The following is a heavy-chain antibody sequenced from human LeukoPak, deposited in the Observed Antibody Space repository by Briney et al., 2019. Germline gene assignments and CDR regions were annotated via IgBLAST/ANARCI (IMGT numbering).Heavy chain of an antibody. J-gene: IGHJ4*02. CDR3: GRQVDTSMALPDY. CDR1: GYTFANYG. CDR2: ISGYNGKT. D-gene: IGHD5-18*01. V-gene: IGHV1-18*01. Sequence: ASVTVSCKASGYTFANYGISWVRQAPGLGLEWMGWISGYNGKTNYAQKFQGRVTMTTDTSTRIAFMELRRLRSDDTAVYYCGRQVDTSMALPDYWGQGTLVTVSS.